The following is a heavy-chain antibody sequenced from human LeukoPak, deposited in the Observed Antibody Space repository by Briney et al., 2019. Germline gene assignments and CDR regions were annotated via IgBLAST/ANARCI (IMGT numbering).Heavy chain of an antibody. D-gene: IGHD2-2*01. J-gene: IGHJ4*02. CDR1: GFTFSSYW. V-gene: IGHV3-74*01. CDR3: ARASSTSCYY. Sequence: TGGSLRLSCAASGFTFSSYWMHWVRQAPGKGLVWVSRINSDGSSINYADSVKGRFTISRDNAKNTLYLQMNSLRVEDTAVYYCARASSTSCYYWGQGTLVTVSS. CDR2: INSDGSSI.